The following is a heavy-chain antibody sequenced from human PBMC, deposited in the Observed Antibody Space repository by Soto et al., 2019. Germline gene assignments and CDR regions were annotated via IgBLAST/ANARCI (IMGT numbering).Heavy chain of an antibody. CDR1: GFTVSSNY. D-gene: IGHD3-22*01. CDR2: IYSGGNT. CDR3: ARNYYDSGGGFDY. Sequence: GGSLRLSCAASGFTVSSNYMSWVRQAPGKGLEWVSVIYSGGNTYYADSVKGRFTISRDNSKNTLYLQMNSLRAEDTAVYYCARNYYDSGGGFDYWGQGTLVTVSS. V-gene: IGHV3-53*01. J-gene: IGHJ4*02.